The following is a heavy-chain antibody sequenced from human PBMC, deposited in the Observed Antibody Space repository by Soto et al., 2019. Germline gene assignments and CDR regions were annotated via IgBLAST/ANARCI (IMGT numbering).Heavy chain of an antibody. V-gene: IGHV3-21*01. J-gene: IGHJ6*02. CDR1: GFTFRSYT. D-gene: IGHD6-6*01. CDR3: ASLVAAPSSFSSYYYGMDV. CDR2: ISSSSSDI. Sequence: GGSLRLSCAASGFTFRSYTMDWVRQAPGKGLEWVSSISSSSSDIYYADSVKGRFTVSRDNAKNSLYLQMNSLRAEDTAVYYCASLVAAPSSFSSYYYGMDVWGQGTTVTV.